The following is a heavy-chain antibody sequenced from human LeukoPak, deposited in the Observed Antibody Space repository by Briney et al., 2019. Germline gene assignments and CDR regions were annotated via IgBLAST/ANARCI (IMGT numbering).Heavy chain of an antibody. CDR2: SFNGGNT. D-gene: IGHD3-3*01. Sequence: GSLRLSCAASGFTFSNAWMSWVRQAPGKGLEWIGTSFNGGNTYYNPSLRSRVTIPIDASKNQFSLTLTSVTAEDTAVYYCATTSGYRNYYYYYVDVWGPGTTVTVSS. CDR3: ATTSGYRNYYYYYVDV. CDR1: GFTFSNAW. J-gene: IGHJ6*03. V-gene: IGHV4-59*04.